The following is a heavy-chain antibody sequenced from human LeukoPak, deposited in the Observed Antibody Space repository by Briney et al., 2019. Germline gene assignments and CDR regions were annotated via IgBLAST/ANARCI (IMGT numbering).Heavy chain of an antibody. CDR1: GFTVSSNY. V-gene: IGHV3-66*01. J-gene: IGHJ3*02. D-gene: IGHD1-26*01. CDR2: IYSGGST. Sequence: GGSLRLPCAASGFTVSSNYMTWVRQAPGKGLEWVSVIYSGGSTYYADSVKGRFTISRDNSKNTLYLQMSSLRAEDTAVYYCARIVAGGAFDIWGQGTMVTVSS. CDR3: ARIVAGGAFDI.